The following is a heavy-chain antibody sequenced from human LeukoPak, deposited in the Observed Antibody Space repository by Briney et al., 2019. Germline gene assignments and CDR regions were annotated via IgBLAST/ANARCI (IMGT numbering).Heavy chain of an antibody. CDR3: ARRDSGSPFDP. CDR1: GGSISSYY. CDR2: IYYSGST. J-gene: IGHJ5*02. D-gene: IGHD1-26*01. Sequence: SETLSPTCTVSGGSISSYYWSWIRQPPGKGLEWIGYIYYSGSTNYNPSLKSRVTISVDTSKNQFSLKLSSVTAADTAVYYCARRDSGSPFDPWGQGTLVTVSS. V-gene: IGHV4-59*08.